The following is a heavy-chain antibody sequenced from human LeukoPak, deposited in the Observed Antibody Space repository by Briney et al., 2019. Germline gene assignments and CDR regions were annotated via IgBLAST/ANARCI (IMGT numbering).Heavy chain of an antibody. D-gene: IGHD2-15*01. CDR1: GYTFTGYY. CDR3: ARDRLRLGYERTNWFDP. V-gene: IGHV1-2*02. Sequence: ASVKVSCKASGYTFTGYYMHGVRQAPVQGREWMGWINPNSGGTNYAQNFQGRVTMTRDTSISTVYMELSRLQSDDTAVFYCARDRLRLGYERTNWFDPWGQGTLVTVSS. J-gene: IGHJ5*02. CDR2: INPNSGGT.